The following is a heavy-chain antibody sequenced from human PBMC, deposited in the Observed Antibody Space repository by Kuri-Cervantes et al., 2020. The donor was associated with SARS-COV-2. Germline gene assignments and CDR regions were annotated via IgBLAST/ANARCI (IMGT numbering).Heavy chain of an antibody. V-gene: IGHV4-59*12. CDR3: ARVSAAGCSGGSCCPEIDY. D-gene: IGHD2-15*01. Sequence: GSLRFSCTVSGGSISSYYWSWIRQPPGKGLEWIGYIYYSGSTNYNPSLKSRVTISVDTSKNQFSLKLSSVTAADTAVYYCARVSAAGCSGGSCCPEIDYWGQGTLVTVSS. CDR1: GGSISSYY. CDR2: IYYSGST. J-gene: IGHJ4*02.